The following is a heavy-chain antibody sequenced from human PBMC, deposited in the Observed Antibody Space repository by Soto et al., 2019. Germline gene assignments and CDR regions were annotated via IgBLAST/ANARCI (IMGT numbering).Heavy chain of an antibody. D-gene: IGHD2-15*01. Sequence: SETLSLTCTISGGSISYYYWNWIRQPPGKGLEWLGYIYYSGSTNYNPSLKSRVTMSVDTSKNQFSLELTSVTAADTAVYYSARDSGGYRDFDYWGQGTLVTVSS. CDR1: GGSISYYY. V-gene: IGHV4-59*01. CDR3: ARDSGGYRDFDY. J-gene: IGHJ4*02. CDR2: IYYSGST.